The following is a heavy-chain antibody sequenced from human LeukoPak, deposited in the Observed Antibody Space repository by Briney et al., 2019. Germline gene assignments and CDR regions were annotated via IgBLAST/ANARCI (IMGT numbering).Heavy chain of an antibody. V-gene: IGHV4-30-2*01. CDR1: GGSISSGGYY. D-gene: IGHD6-6*01. Sequence: SQTLSLTCTVSGGSISSGGYYWSWIRQPPGKGLEWIGEINHSGSTNYNPSLKSRVTISVDTSKNQFSLKLSSVTAADTAVYYCARGPVAARRLAPRVTFDYWGQGTLVTVSS. CDR3: ARGPVAARRLAPRVTFDY. J-gene: IGHJ4*02. CDR2: INHSGST.